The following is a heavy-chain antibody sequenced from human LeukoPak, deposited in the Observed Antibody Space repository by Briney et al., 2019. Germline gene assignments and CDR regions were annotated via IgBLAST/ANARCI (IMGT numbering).Heavy chain of an antibody. V-gene: IGHV4-59*01. J-gene: IGHJ4*02. CDR2: IYYSGST. Sequence: SGTLSLTCTVSGGSISSYYWSWIRQPPGKGLEWIGYIYYSGSTNYNPSLKSRVTISVDTSKNQFSLKLSSVTAADTAVYYCARTTSTYYYGSGIDFDYWGQGTLVTVSS. D-gene: IGHD3-10*01. CDR3: ARTTSTYYYGSGIDFDY. CDR1: GGSISSYY.